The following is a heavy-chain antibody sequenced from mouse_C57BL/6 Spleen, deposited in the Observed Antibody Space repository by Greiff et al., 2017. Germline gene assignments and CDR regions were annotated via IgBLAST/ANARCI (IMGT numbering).Heavy chain of an antibody. Sequence: QVQLQQSGAELVKPGASVTISCKASGYAFSSYWMNWVKQRPGKGLEWIGQIYPGDGDTNYNGKFKGKATLTADNSSSTAYMQLSSLTSEDTAVYFCARRDSNHFDYWGQGTTRTVSS. D-gene: IGHD2-5*01. CDR3: ARRDSNHFDY. V-gene: IGHV1-80*01. CDR1: GYAFSSYW. J-gene: IGHJ2*01. CDR2: IYPGDGDT.